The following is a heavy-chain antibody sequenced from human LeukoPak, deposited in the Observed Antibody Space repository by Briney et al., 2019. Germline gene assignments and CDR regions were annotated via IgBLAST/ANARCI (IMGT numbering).Heavy chain of an antibody. CDR1: GGSFSGYY. CDR3: AGPTPPDYGLDFQH. V-gene: IGHV4-59*10. CDR2: IYTSGST. J-gene: IGHJ1*01. Sequence: SETLSLTCAVYGGSFSGYYWSWIRQPAGKGLEWIGRIYTSGSTNYNPSLKSRVTMSVDTSKNQFSLKLSSVTAADTAVYYCAGPTPPDYGLDFQHWGQGTLVTVSS. D-gene: IGHD4-17*01.